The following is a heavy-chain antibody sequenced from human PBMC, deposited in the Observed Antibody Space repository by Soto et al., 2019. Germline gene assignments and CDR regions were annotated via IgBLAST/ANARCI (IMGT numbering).Heavy chain of an antibody. V-gene: IGHV4-34*01. D-gene: IGHD4-17*01. CDR2: INHSGST. Sequence: SETLSLTCAFYGGSFSGYYWSWIRQPPGKGLEWIGEINHSGSTNYNPSLKSRVTISVDTSKNQFSLKLSSVTAADTAVYYCARGGGGDYVRTNDYWGQGTLVTVSS. CDR3: ARGGGGDYVRTNDY. CDR1: GGSFSGYY. J-gene: IGHJ4*02.